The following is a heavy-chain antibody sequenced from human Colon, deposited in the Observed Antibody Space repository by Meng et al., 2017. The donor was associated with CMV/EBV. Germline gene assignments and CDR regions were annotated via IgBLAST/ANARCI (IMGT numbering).Heavy chain of an antibody. CDR3: AGGSSQAWELLHY. J-gene: IGHJ4*02. V-gene: IGHV4-34*01. D-gene: IGHD1-26*01. CDR2: ITQSGIT. Sequence: QEQLQQWGAGLLKPSETLSLTCAVYGGSFSNYYWSWIRQSPGKGLEWIGEITQSGITNYNPSLKSRVIISIGTSNNQFSLKLTSVTVADTAVYYCAGGSSQAWELLHYWGQGSLVTVPS. CDR1: GGSFSNYY.